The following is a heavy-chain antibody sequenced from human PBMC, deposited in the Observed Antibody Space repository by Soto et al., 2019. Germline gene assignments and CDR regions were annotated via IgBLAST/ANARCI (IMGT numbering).Heavy chain of an antibody. CDR2: IRGSGDTT. J-gene: IGHJ4*02. CDR1: GFTFISYA. D-gene: IGHD1-20*01. CDR3: VALYKWNVRGDY. V-gene: IGHV3-23*01. Sequence: EVQLLESGGGLVQPGDSLRLSCAASGFTFISYAMTWVRQAPGKGLEWVAGIRGSGDTTYYADSVKGRFTISRDNSKNTVYLAINSFRAEDTAVYYCVALYKWNVRGDYWGQGTLVTVSS.